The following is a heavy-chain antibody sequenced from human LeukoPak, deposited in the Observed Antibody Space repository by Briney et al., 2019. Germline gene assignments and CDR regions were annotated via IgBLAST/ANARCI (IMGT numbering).Heavy chain of an antibody. D-gene: IGHD2-8*01. CDR2: ISPGSSTI. CDR1: GFAFSTYS. CDR3: ATQAWRTHGAGGYHDDC. V-gene: IGHV3-48*01. Sequence: GGSLRLSCAASGFAFSTYSMIWVRQAPGKGLEWVSYISPGSSTIYYADFAKGRFTIPRDDGEKSLYLQMNPLRAEDTAVYYCATQAWRTHGAGGYHDDCWGHGTLVTVSS. J-gene: IGHJ4*01.